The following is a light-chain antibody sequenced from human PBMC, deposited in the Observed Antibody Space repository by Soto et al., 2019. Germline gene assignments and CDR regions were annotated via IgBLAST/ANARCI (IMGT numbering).Light chain of an antibody. CDR1: QSISSW. CDR2: KAS. J-gene: IGKJ1*01. CDR3: QQYNSYSPT. V-gene: IGKV1-5*03. Sequence: DIQMTQSPSTLSASVGDRVTITCRASQSISSWLAWYQQKPGKAPKLVIYKASSLESGVPSRFSGSGSETEFTLTISGLQPGDSATYYCQQYNSYSPTFGQGTKVDIK.